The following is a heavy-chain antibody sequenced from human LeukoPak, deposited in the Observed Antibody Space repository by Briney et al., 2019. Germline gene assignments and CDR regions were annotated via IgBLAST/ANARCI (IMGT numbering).Heavy chain of an antibody. CDR3: AKDLPIYYDSSGYFDAFDI. Sequence: TGGSLRLSCAASTFIFSDYAMTWVRQAPGKGLEWVSTISGGGDATYYADSVKGRFTISRDNSKNTLYLQMNSLRAEDTAVYYCAKDLPIYYDSSGYFDAFDIWGQGTMVTVSS. CDR1: TFIFSDYA. D-gene: IGHD3-22*01. J-gene: IGHJ3*02. CDR2: ISGGGDAT. V-gene: IGHV3-23*01.